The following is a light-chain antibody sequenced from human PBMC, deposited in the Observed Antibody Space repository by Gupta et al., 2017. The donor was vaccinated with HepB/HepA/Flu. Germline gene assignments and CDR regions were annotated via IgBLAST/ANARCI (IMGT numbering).Light chain of an antibody. CDR1: QSVGSW. J-gene: IGKJ1*01. Sequence: DIQMTQSPSTLSASVGDRVTITCRASQSVGSWLAWYQQKPGRAPNLLIYAVSTLERGVPSRFSGSGYGTEFTLTIKGLQPDDFATYYFQQDESFRTFGQGTKVETK. CDR2: AVS. V-gene: IGKV1-5*03. CDR3: QQDESFRT.